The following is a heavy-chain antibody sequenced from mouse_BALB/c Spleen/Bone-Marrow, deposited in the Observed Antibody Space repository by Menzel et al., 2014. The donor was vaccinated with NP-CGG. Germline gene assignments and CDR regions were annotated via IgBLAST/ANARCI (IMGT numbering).Heavy chain of an antibody. D-gene: IGHD2-1*01. J-gene: IGHJ4*01. CDR1: GFTFSDYY. CDR3: ARGGNYGAMDY. Sequence: EVQRVESGGGLVKPGGSLKPSCAASGFTFSDYYMYWVRPTPEKRLEWVATISDGGSYTYYPDSVKGRFTISRDNAKNNLYLQMSSLKSEDTAMYYCARGGNYGAMDYWGQGTSVTVSS. CDR2: ISDGGSYT. V-gene: IGHV5-4*02.